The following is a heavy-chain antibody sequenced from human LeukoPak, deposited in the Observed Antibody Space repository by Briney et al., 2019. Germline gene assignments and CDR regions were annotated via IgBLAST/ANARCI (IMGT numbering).Heavy chain of an antibody. V-gene: IGHV3-23*01. CDR3: AKAPFGYDSSGGYFDY. D-gene: IGHD3-22*01. J-gene: IGHJ4*02. Sequence: GGSLRLSCAASGFTFSSYAMSWVRQAPGKGLEWVSAISGSGGSTYYADSVKGRFTISRDNSKNTLYLQMNSLRAEDTAVYYCAKAPFGYDSSGGYFDYWGQGTLVTVYS. CDR1: GFTFSSYA. CDR2: ISGSGGST.